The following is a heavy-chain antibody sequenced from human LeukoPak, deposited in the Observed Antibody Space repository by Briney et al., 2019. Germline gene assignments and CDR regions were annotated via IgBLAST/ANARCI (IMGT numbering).Heavy chain of an antibody. D-gene: IGHD1-26*01. Sequence: PSETLSLTCTVSGGSISSYYWSWIRQPPGKGLEWIGYISFSGSTNYNPSLRSRVTISGDTSKNQFSLKLNSVTAADTAVYYCAREHIVGAPHRAFDVWGQGTMVTVSS. CDR1: GGSISSYY. J-gene: IGHJ3*01. CDR3: AREHIVGAPHRAFDV. V-gene: IGHV4-59*01. CDR2: ISFSGST.